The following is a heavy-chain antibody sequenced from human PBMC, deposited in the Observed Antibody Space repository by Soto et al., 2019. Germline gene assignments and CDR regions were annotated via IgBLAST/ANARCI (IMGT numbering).Heavy chain of an antibody. CDR3: AKDRGYCSYGVCSSLDY. V-gene: IGHV3-30*18. CDR1: GFTLSYSG. J-gene: IGHJ4*02. Sequence: GGSLRLSCAASGFTLSYSGMHWVRQAPGKGLEWVALISYDGINKYYADSVKGRFTISRDNSRNTLDLQMNSLRAEDTAVYYCAKDRGYCSYGVCSSLDYWGQGTLVTVSS. D-gene: IGHD2-8*01. CDR2: ISYDGINK.